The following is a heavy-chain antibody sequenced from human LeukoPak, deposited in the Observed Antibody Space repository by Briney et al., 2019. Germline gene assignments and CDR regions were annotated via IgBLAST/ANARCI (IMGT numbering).Heavy chain of an antibody. V-gene: IGHV4-59*01. J-gene: IGHJ5*02. CDR1: GGSISGYY. CDR3: SGDWIYAYCSSTSCSRWFDP. CDR2: IYYSGST. D-gene: IGHD2-2*01. Sequence: SETLSLTCTLSGGSISGYYWSWIRQPPGKGLEWIGYIYYSGSTNYNPSLMSRVTISVDTSKNQFSLMLNSVTAADTAVYYCSGDWIYAYCSSTSCSRWFDPWGRGTLVTVSS.